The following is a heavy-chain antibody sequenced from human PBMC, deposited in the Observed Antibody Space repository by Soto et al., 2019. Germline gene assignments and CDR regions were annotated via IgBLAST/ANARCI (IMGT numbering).Heavy chain of an antibody. CDR3: ARRGRDYDSSGYPSTHAFDI. Sequence: QVQLQESGPGLVKPSETLSLTCTVSGGSISSYYWSWIRQPPGKGLEWIGYIYYSGSTNYNPSLKSRVTISVDTSKNQFSLKLSSVTAADTAVYYCARRGRDYDSSGYPSTHAFDIWGQGTMVTVSS. J-gene: IGHJ3*02. V-gene: IGHV4-59*01. D-gene: IGHD3-22*01. CDR1: GGSISSYY. CDR2: IYYSGST.